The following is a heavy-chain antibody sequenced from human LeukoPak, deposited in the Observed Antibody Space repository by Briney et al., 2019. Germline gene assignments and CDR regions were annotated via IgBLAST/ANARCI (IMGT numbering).Heavy chain of an antibody. D-gene: IGHD1-1*01. CDR3: ARAWTDYWSLIRSFDL. J-gene: IGHJ2*01. CDR1: GFTFSSYS. CDR2: IKKDGSEK. Sequence: GGSLRLSCAASGFTFSSYSMSWVRQAPGKGLEWVANIKKDGSEKYYVDSVKGRFTISRDNAKSSLYLEMHSLRVEDTAVYYCARAWTDYWSLIRSFDLWGRGTLVTVSS. V-gene: IGHV3-7*01.